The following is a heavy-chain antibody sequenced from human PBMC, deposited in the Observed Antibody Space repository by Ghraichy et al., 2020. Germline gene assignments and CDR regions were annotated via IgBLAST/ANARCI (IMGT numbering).Heavy chain of an antibody. CDR2: IIPIFAAA. D-gene: IGHD6-13*01. V-gene: IGHV1-69*13. CDR3: ARSGGNQRSSWTEAFDI. Sequence: SVKVSCKASGGTFSSYVISWVRQAPGQGLEWMGGIIPIFAAAHYAQKFQGRVTITADESTSTAYMEMTSLRPEDTAMYHCARSGGNQRSSWTEAFDIWGQGTMVTVSS. J-gene: IGHJ3*02. CDR1: GGTFSSYV.